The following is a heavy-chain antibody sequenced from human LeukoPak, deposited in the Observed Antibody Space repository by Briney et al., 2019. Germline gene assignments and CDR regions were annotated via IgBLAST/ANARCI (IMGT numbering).Heavy chain of an antibody. Sequence: SETLSLTCTVSGGSISSYYWSWIRQHPGKGLEWIGYIYYSGSTYYNPSLKSRVTISQDTSKHQFSLKLSSVTAADTAVYYCARGNDYGGPVFDYWGQGTLVTVSS. V-gene: IGHV4-59*06. J-gene: IGHJ4*02. D-gene: IGHD4-23*01. CDR3: ARGNDYGGPVFDY. CDR1: GGSISSYY. CDR2: IYYSGST.